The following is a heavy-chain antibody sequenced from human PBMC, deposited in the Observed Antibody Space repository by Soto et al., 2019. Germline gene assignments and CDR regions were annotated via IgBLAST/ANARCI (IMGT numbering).Heavy chain of an antibody. Sequence: QVELVQSGAEVKKPGSSVKVSCQASEDTFRNYAISWVRQAPGQGLEWMGGIIPIFGTANYAKKFQGRVTITAETTSNTVYLELRSLRSEDTAVYYWASTKSDSSASYYWYLGIWGRGTLVTVSS. CDR3: ASTKSDSSASYYWYLGI. CDR1: EDTFRNYA. J-gene: IGHJ2*01. V-gene: IGHV1-69*06. D-gene: IGHD3-22*01. CDR2: IIPIFGTA.